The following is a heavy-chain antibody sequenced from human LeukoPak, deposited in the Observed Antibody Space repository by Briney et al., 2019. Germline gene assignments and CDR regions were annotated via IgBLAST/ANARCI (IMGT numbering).Heavy chain of an antibody. CDR2: IFHSGTT. CDR3: ARLRLSGGDWYFDL. CDR1: GGSISSSNW. J-gene: IGHJ2*01. Sequence: PSGTLSLTCAVSGGSISSSNWWSWVRQPPGKGLEWIGEIFHSGTTNFNPSLKSRVTISVDKSKNQFSLKLTSVTAADTAVYYCARLRLSGGDWYFDLWGRGTLVTVSS. D-gene: IGHD3-10*01. V-gene: IGHV4-4*02.